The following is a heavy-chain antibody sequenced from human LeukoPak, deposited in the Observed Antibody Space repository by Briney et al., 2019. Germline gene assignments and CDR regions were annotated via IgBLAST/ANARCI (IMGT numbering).Heavy chain of an antibody. J-gene: IGHJ4*02. Sequence: ASVTLPCKASGYTFTSYDINWVRQATGRGPEWMGWMNPSSGNTGFAQRFQGRVTMTRDTSINTAYLELSSLTSEDTAVYYCATHTYYYSSGSFAYWGQGTLVTVSS. CDR2: MNPSSGNT. D-gene: IGHD3-10*01. CDR3: ATHTYYYSSGSFAY. V-gene: IGHV1-8*01. CDR1: GYTFTSYD.